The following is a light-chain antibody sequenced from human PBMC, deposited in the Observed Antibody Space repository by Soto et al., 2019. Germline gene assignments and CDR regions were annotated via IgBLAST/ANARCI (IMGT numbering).Light chain of an antibody. Sequence: QSALTAPPAVSGCPGQSVTIYCTGTSSDFGSYNRVSWYQRPPGTAPTLMIYEVSKRPSGVPDRFSGSKSGNTASLTISGLQAVDESGYYCSLNTADSTYVFATGTKVTVL. CDR1: SSDFGSYNR. CDR2: EVS. CDR3: SLNTADSTYV. V-gene: IGLV2-18*01. J-gene: IGLJ1*01.